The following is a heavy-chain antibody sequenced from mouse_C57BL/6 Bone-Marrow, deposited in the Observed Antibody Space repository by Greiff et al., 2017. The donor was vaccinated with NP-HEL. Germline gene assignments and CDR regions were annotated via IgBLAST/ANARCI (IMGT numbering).Heavy chain of an antibody. Sequence: VQLKQSGPVLVKPGASVKMSCKASGYTFTDYYMNWVKQSHGKSLEWIGVINPYNGGTSYNQKFKGKATLTVDKSSSTAYMELNSLTSEDSAVYYCARGGAYYSNLYAMDYWGQGTSVTVSS. CDR3: ARGGAYYSNLYAMDY. CDR2: INPYNGGT. CDR1: GYTFTDYY. J-gene: IGHJ4*01. D-gene: IGHD2-5*01. V-gene: IGHV1-19*01.